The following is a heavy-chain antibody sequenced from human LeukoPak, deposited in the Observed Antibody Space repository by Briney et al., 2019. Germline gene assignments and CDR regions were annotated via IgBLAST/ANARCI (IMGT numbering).Heavy chain of an antibody. D-gene: IGHD3-9*01. CDR3: ASRRGWASSDILTGFTSVGAFDI. CDR2: IYYSGST. Sequence: SETLSLTCTVSGGSISSSSYYWGWIRQPPGKGLEWIGSIYYSGSTYYNPSLKSRVTISVDTSKNQFSLKLSSVTAADTAVYYCASRRGWASSDILTGFTSVGAFDIWGQGTMVTVSS. J-gene: IGHJ3*02. CDR1: GGSISSSSYY. V-gene: IGHV4-39*01.